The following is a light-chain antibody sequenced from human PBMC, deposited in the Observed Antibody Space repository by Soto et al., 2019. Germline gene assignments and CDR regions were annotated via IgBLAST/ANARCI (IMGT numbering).Light chain of an antibody. Sequence: QFALTQPASVSGSPGQSITISCTGTSSDVGGYNYVSWYQQHPGKAPKLMIYDVSNRPSGVPNRFSGSKSGNTASLTISGLQAEDEADYYCSSYTSSSTLDVFGTGTKVTVL. J-gene: IGLJ1*01. CDR2: DVS. CDR1: SSDVGGYNY. V-gene: IGLV2-14*01. CDR3: SSYTSSSTLDV.